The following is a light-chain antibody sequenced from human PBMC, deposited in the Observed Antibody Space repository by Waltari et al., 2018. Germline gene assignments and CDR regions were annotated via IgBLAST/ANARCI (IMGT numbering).Light chain of an antibody. J-gene: IGKJ5*01. V-gene: IGKV1-9*01. CDR3: QQRHSYPIT. Sequence: QSPSFLSASVGDRVTITCRSSQGISSYLAWYQQKPGKAPKLLIHTASTLQGGVPSRFGGSGSGTDFTLTISSLQPEDFATYYCQQRHSYPITFGQGTRLEIK. CDR1: QGISSY. CDR2: TAS.